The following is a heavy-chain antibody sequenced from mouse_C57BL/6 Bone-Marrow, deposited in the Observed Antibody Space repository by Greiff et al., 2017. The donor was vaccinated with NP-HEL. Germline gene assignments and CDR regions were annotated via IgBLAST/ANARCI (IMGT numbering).Heavy chain of an antibody. J-gene: IGHJ4*01. Sequence: VQLQQPGTELVKPGASVQLSCKASGYTFTSYWMHWVKQRPGQGLEWIGNINPSNGGTNYNEKFKSKATLTVDKSSSTAYMQLSSLTSEDSAVYYCARFPYGYYAMDYWGQGTSVTVSS. CDR3: ARFPYGYYAMDY. D-gene: IGHD1-1*02. CDR1: GYTFTSYW. V-gene: IGHV1-53*01. CDR2: INPSNGGT.